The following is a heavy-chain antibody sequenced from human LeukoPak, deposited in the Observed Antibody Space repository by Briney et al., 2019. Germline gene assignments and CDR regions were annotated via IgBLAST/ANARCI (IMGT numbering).Heavy chain of an antibody. J-gene: IGHJ4*02. Sequence: GESLKISCKGSGYSFTSYWIGWVRQVPGKGLEWMGIIYPDDSDTRYSPSFQGQVTISADKSISTSYLQWSSLKASDTAMYYCARERSSQGYFDFWGQGTLVTVSS. V-gene: IGHV5-51*01. CDR3: ARERSSQGYFDF. CDR2: IYPDDSDT. D-gene: IGHD6-6*01. CDR1: GYSFTSYW.